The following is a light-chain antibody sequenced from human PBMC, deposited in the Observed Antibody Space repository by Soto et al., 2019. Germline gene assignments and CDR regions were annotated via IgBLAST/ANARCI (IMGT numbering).Light chain of an antibody. CDR2: KDR. V-gene: IGLV3-25*03. CDR3: QSPDSSDSYPGD. CDR1: SLSRHY. Sequence: SYELTQPPSGSVSPGQTATITCSGDSLSRHYASWYQQRPGHSPVLVIYKDRERPAGIPERFSGSTAGTTVTLTISGVRAEDEGDYYCQSPDSSDSYPGDFGSGTKVTVL. J-gene: IGLJ1*01.